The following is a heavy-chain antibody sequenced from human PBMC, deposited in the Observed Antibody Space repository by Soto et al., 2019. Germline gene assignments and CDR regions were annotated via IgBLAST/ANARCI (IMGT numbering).Heavy chain of an antibody. Sequence: GASVKVSCKASGYTYTTYDINWVRQATGQGLEWMGWMSPNSGATGYAQKFQGRVTMTRDTSISTAHMELSNLRSEDTAIYYCARGVDAGVDFWGQGTTVTVSS. D-gene: IGHD1-1*01. J-gene: IGHJ6*02. V-gene: IGHV1-8*01. CDR1: GYTYTTYD. CDR2: MSPNSGAT. CDR3: ARGVDAGVDF.